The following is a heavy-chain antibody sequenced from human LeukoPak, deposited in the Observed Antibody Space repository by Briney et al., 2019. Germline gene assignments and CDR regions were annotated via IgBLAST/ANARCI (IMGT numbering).Heavy chain of an antibody. CDR1: GYTFTSYA. CDR2: IIPIFGTA. CDR3: ARDHYGSSGYYSNNFDY. V-gene: IGHV1-69*05. J-gene: IGHJ4*02. D-gene: IGHD3-22*01. Sequence: ASVKVSCKASGYTFTSYAISWVRQAPGQGLEWMGGIIPIFGTANYAQKFQGRVTITTDETTSTAYMELSSLRSEDTAVYYCARDHYGSSGYYSNNFDYWGQGTLVTVSS.